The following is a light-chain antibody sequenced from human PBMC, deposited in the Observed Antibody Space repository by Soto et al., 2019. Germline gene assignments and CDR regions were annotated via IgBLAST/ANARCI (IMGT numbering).Light chain of an antibody. CDR2: GAS. CDR1: QVINNW. Sequence: DIQMTQSPSSVSASVGDRVTITCRASQVINNWLAWYQQKPGKAPKLLIYGASTLQSGVPSRFSGSRSGTDFTLPISNLQPEDFATYYWQQASSLSTFGPGTKVDIK. J-gene: IGKJ3*01. V-gene: IGKV1-12*01. CDR3: QQASSLST.